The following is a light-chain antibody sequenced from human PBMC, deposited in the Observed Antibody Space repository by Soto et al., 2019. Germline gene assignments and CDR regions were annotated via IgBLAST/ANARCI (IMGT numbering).Light chain of an antibody. CDR2: DVS. CDR3: SSYSGSNIHYV. J-gene: IGLJ1*01. Sequence: QSVLTQPPSAPGSPGQSVTIPCTGTTSDVGGYNYVSWYQQHPGKAPKLIIYDVSKRPSGVPDRFSGSKSGSTASLTVSGLQAEDEADYYCSSYSGSNIHYVFGTGTKVTVL. V-gene: IGLV2-8*01. CDR1: TSDVGGYNY.